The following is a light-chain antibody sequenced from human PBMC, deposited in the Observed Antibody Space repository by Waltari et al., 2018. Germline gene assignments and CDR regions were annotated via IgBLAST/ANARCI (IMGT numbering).Light chain of an antibody. CDR3: QQCYSTPRA. Sequence: DIVMTQAPDSLAVALGERATINCKSSQSVLYSSNSKNYLAWYQQKPGQPPKLLIYWASTRESGVPDRFSGSGSGTDFTLTITSLQAEDVAVYYCQQCYSTPRAFGQGTKVEIK. V-gene: IGKV4-1*01. J-gene: IGKJ1*01. CDR2: WAS. CDR1: QSVLYSSNSKNY.